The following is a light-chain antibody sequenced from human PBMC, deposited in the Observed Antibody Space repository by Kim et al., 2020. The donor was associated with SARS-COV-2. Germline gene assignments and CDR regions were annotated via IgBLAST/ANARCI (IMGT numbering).Light chain of an antibody. CDR2: KDN. CDR1: VLAKKY. J-gene: IGLJ3*02. CDR3: YSAVDNNWV. V-gene: IGLV3-27*01. Sequence: SYELTQPSSVSVSPGQTARITCSGDVLAKKYARWFQQKPGQAPVLVIYKDNERPSGIPERFSGSSSGTTVTLTISGAQVEDEADYYCYSAVDNNWVIGGGTQLTVL.